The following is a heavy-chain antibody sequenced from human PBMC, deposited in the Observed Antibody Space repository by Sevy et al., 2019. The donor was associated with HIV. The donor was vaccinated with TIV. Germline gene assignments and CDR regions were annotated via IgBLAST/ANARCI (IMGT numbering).Heavy chain of an antibody. V-gene: IGHV3-74*01. CDR2: INTDGKII. D-gene: IGHD1-26*01. CDR1: GFTLTSDY. J-gene: IGHJ4*02. Sequence: GGSLRLSCAASGFTLTSDYMHWVRQPPGKGLVWVSHINTDGKIIRYAYSVKGRFTTSRDNAKNTLYLQMNSLRAEDTAVYYCARGSRGTFGSWGQGTLVIVSS. CDR3: ARGSRGTFGS.